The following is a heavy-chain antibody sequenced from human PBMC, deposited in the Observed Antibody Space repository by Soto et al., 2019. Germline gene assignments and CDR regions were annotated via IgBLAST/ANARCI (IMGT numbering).Heavy chain of an antibody. V-gene: IGHV3-33*01. J-gene: IGHJ4*02. CDR1: GFTFSSYG. CDR2: IWYDGSNK. CDR3: ARDPGPVGATMSYYFDY. Sequence: GGSLRLSCAASGFTFSSYGMHWVRQAPGKGLEWVAVIWYDGSNKYYADSVKGRFTISRDNSKNTLYLQMNSLRAEDTAVYYCARDPGPVGATMSYYFDYWGQGTLVTVSS. D-gene: IGHD1-26*01.